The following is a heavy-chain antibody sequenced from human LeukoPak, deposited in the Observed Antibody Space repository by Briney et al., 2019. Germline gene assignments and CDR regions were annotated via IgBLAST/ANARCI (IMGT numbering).Heavy chain of an antibody. CDR3: ARHFYDNTFDI. V-gene: IGHV3-53*01. CDR2: LFTGDSA. J-gene: IGHJ3*02. CDR1: GFTVSNNY. D-gene: IGHD3-22*01. Sequence: QPGGSLRLSCAASGFTVSNNYISWVRQAPEKGLEWVSVLFTGDSAYYADSVKGRFTISRDNSKNTLYLQMSSLRAEGTAVYYCARHFYDNTFDIWGQGTMVTVSS.